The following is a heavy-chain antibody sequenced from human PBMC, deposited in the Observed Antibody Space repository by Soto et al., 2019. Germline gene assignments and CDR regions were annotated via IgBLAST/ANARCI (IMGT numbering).Heavy chain of an antibody. CDR3: AREGCSSTSCSSASSGWYPLDY. Sequence: SETLSLTCTVSGGSISSYYWSWIRQPPGKGLEWIGYIYYSGSTNYNPSLKSRVTISVDTSKNQFSLKLSSVTAADTAVYYCAREGCSSTSCSSASSGWYPLDYWGQGTLVTVSS. D-gene: IGHD2-2*01. CDR2: IYYSGST. J-gene: IGHJ4*02. V-gene: IGHV4-59*12. CDR1: GGSISSYY.